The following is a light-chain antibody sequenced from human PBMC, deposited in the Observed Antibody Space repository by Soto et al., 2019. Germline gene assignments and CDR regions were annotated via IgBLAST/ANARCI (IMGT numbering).Light chain of an antibody. Sequence: QSALIQPPSASGTPGQRVTISCSGSSSNIGKNTVHWFQQLPGAAPQLLISTDSQRPSGVPDRFSGSKSGAPGSLAISGLQSEDEADYYCAAWDSSLNGHVFGTGTKVTVL. V-gene: IGLV1-44*01. CDR1: SSNIGKNT. CDR3: AAWDSSLNGHV. J-gene: IGLJ1*01. CDR2: TDS.